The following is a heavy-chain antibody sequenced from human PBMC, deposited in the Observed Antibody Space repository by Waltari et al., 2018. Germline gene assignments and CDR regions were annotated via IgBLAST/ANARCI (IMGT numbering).Heavy chain of an antibody. Sequence: QLQLRESGPGLLKPSETLSLTCTVSGGLIISSGHYWGWIRQAPGKGLEWIGRVYYRGSSGYNPPLKCRATISVDTSKNQFSLELNSVTAADTAVYYCATVKTHMFGSVSHFDDWGQGTLVTVSS. CDR1: GGLIISSGHY. D-gene: IGHD3-10*02. J-gene: IGHJ4*02. CDR3: ATVKTHMFGSVSHFDD. CDR2: VYYRGSS. V-gene: IGHV4-39*01.